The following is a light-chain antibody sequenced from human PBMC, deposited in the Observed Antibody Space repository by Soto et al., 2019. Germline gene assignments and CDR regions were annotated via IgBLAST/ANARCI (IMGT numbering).Light chain of an antibody. Sequence: QSALTQPASVSGSPGQSITISCTGTSSDVGGYNYVSWYQQHPGKAPKLILYEVRNRPSGVSNRLSGSKSGNTASLTISGLQAEDEADYYCSSYTSSSTGVFGGGTKLTVL. V-gene: IGLV2-14*01. CDR2: EVR. CDR1: SSDVGGYNY. J-gene: IGLJ3*02. CDR3: SSYTSSSTGV.